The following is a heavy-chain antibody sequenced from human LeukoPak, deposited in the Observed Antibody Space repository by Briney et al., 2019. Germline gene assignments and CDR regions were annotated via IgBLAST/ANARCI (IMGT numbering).Heavy chain of an antibody. V-gene: IGHV3-30*04. CDR1: GFTFSSYA. CDR3: ARDPHYDILTGFSLPSYYFDY. CDR2: ISYDGSNK. J-gene: IGHJ4*02. D-gene: IGHD3-9*01. Sequence: PGGSLRLSCAASGFTFSSYAMHWVRQAPAKGLEWVAVISYDGSNKYYADSVKGRFTISRDNSKNTLYLQMNSLRAEDTAVYYCARDPHYDILTGFSLPSYYFDYWGQGTLVTLSS.